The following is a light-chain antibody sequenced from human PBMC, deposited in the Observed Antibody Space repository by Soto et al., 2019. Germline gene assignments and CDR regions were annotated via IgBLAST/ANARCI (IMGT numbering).Light chain of an antibody. J-gene: IGLJ1*01. Sequence: QSVLTQPPSVSGASGQRVTISCSGSSSNLGAGYDVQWYQQFPGTAPKLLIYANSARPSGVPDRFSGSKSGTSASRAITGLQAEDEADYYCQSYDSSLIVSKVFGTGTKVTVL. CDR3: QSYDSSLIVSKV. CDR1: SSNLGAGYD. V-gene: IGLV1-40*01. CDR2: ANS.